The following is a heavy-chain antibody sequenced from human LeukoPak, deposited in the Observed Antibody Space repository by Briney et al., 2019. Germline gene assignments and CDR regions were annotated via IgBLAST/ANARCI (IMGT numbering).Heavy chain of an antibody. Sequence: PSETLSLTCTVSGGSISSYSLNWIRQPPGKGLEWIGYIYYSGNTNYNPSLKSRVTISVDTSKNQFSLKVRSVTGAGAAVYFCATDNSYGSGSYYTWGQGTLVTVSS. CDR1: GGSISSYS. CDR2: IYYSGNT. J-gene: IGHJ4*02. V-gene: IGHV4-59*01. D-gene: IGHD3-10*01. CDR3: ATDNSYGSGSYYT.